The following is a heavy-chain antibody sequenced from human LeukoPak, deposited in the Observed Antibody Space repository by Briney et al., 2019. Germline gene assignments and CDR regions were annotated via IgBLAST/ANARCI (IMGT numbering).Heavy chain of an antibody. CDR2: ISNSGGRT. J-gene: IGHJ4*02. CDR1: GFTFSGYA. CDR3: VKDTGGSGSYSYAN. V-gene: IGHV3-23*01. D-gene: IGHD3-10*01. Sequence: GGSLRLSCSASGFTFSGYAMSWVRQAPGKGLEWVSGISNSGGRTQYVDSVKGRFTISRDNSKNTLYLQMNSLRVEDTAVYYCVKDTGGSGSYSYANWGQGSLVTVTA.